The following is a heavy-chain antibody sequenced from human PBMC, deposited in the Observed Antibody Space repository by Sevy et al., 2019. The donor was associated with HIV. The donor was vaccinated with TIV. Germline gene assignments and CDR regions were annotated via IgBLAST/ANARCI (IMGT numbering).Heavy chain of an antibody. V-gene: IGHV3-23*01. D-gene: IGHD1-26*01. CDR1: AFTFSSYS. Sequence: GGSLRLSCAASAFTFSSYSMNWVRQAPGKGLEWVSGISGSGGSTYYADSVKGRFTISRDNSKNTLYLQMNSLRAEDTAVYYCAKSRLQEVGATNYWGQGTLVTVSS. CDR2: ISGSGGST. J-gene: IGHJ4*02. CDR3: AKSRLQEVGATNY.